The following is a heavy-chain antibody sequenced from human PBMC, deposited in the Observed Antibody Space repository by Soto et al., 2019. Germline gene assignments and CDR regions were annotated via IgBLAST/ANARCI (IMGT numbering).Heavy chain of an antibody. V-gene: IGHV1-8*01. CDR2: MHPNSGDT. J-gene: IGHJ4*02. Sequence: QVQLVQSGAEVKKPGASVKVSCKASGYTFTSYDINWVRQATGQGLEWMGWMHPNSGDTGYAQKFQGSVTMTRDASTSTAYMELSSLRSDDTAVYYCARVWGGGTGYWGQGTLVTVSS. D-gene: IGHD3-16*01. CDR1: GYTFTSYD. CDR3: ARVWGGGTGY.